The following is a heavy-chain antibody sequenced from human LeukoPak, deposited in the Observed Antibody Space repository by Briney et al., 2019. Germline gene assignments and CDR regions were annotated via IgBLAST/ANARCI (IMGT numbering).Heavy chain of an antibody. CDR1: GFTFSNYA. V-gene: IGHV3-23*01. D-gene: IGHD4-17*01. CDR3: ARRGESTTYGDYRFDY. CDR2: ISGSGGST. Sequence: GGSLRLSCAASGFTFSNYAMSWVRQAPGKGLEWVSVISGSGGSTYYADSVKGRFTISRDNSKNTLFLQMNSLRAEDTAVYYCARRGESTTYGDYRFDYWGQGTLVTVSS. J-gene: IGHJ4*02.